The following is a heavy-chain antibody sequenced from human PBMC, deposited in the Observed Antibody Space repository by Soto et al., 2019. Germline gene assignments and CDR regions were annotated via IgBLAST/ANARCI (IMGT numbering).Heavy chain of an antibody. Sequence: SETLSLTCSVSGGSISSNIYYWAWIRQPPGKGLEWIGTISYRGSTSYNPSLKGRVTTSVDTSKNSLYLQMNSLRAEDTAVYYCARDQDDSSDAFDIWGQGTMVTVSS. CDR1: GGSISSNIYY. J-gene: IGHJ3*02. V-gene: IGHV4-39*02. CDR2: ISYRGST. D-gene: IGHD3-3*01. CDR3: ARDQDDSSDAFDI.